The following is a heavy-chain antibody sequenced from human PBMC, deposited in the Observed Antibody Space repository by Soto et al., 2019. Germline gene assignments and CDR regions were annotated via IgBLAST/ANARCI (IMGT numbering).Heavy chain of an antibody. J-gene: IGHJ6*02. CDR1: GGSVSSGSLY. D-gene: IGHD2-21*01. Sequence: LSLTCTVSGGSVSSGSLYWTWIRQPPGKGLEWIGYIYNSETTNYNPSLKRRVTMLVDTSKNQFSLILTSVTAADTAVYYCARDRIVDGLDVWGQGTTVTVSS. CDR3: ARDRIVDGLDV. CDR2: IYNSETT. V-gene: IGHV4-61*01.